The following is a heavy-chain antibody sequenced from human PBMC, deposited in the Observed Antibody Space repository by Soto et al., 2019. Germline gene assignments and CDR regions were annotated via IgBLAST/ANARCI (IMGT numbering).Heavy chain of an antibody. CDR2: ISAYNGNT. CDR3: AREYSSSLVHVNWFDP. Sequence: QVQLVQSGAEVKKPGASVTVSCKASGYTFTSYGISWVRQAPGQGLEWMGWISAYNGNTHYAQTLQGRVTMTTDTSTSTAYMELRSLRSADTAVYYCAREYSSSLVHVNWFDPWGQGTLVTVSS. D-gene: IGHD6-13*01. V-gene: IGHV1-18*01. J-gene: IGHJ5*02. CDR1: GYTFTSYG.